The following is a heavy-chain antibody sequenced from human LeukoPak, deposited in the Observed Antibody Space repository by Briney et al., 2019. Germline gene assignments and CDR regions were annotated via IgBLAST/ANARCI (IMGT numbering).Heavy chain of an antibody. CDR2: IYYSGST. Sequence: SETLSLTCTVSGGSISSYYWSWIRRPPGKGLEWIGYIYYSGSTNYNPSLKSRVTISVDTSKNQFSLKLSSVTAADTAVYYCARRDTSSWYKDDAFDIWGQGTMVTVSS. CDR3: ARRDTSSWYKDDAFDI. J-gene: IGHJ3*02. V-gene: IGHV4-59*08. CDR1: GGSISSYY. D-gene: IGHD6-13*01.